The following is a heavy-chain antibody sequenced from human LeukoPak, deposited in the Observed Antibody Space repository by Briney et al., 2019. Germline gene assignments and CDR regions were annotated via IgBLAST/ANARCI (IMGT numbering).Heavy chain of an antibody. V-gene: IGHV1-2*02. CDR2: INPYSGST. CDR1: GYTFTGHY. CDR3: AREGYGDYALAAFDI. Sequence: ASVKVSCKASGYTFTGHYLHWVRQAPGQGLEWMGWINPYSGSTTYAQKFQGRVTMTTDTSTSTAYMELSRLRDDDTAVYYCAREGYGDYALAAFDIWDQGTLVTVSS. D-gene: IGHD4-17*01. J-gene: IGHJ3*02.